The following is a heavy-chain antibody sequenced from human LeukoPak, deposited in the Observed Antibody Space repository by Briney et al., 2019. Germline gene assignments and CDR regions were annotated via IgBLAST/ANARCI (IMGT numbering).Heavy chain of an antibody. Sequence: PGGSLRLSCAASGFTFSDYYMSWIRQAPGKGLEWVSYISSSGSTIYYADSVKGRFTISRDNSKNTLYLQMNSLRAEDTAVYYCAKTRESVARTGFLQHWGQGTLVTVSS. CDR3: AKTRESVARTGFLQH. CDR2: ISSSGSTI. V-gene: IGHV3-11*01. J-gene: IGHJ1*01. CDR1: GFTFSDYY. D-gene: IGHD1-14*01.